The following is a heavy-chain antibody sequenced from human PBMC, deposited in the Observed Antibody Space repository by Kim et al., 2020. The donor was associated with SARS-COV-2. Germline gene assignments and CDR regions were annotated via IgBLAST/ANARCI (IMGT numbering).Heavy chain of an antibody. J-gene: IGHJ6*02. CDR3: ARGKVRGVLNYYYYGMDV. D-gene: IGHD3-10*01. CDR2: INHSGST. V-gene: IGHV4-34*01. CDR1: GGSFSGYY. Sequence: SETLSLTCAVYGGSFSGYYWSWIRQPPGKGLEWIGEINHSGSTNYNPSLKSRVTISVDTSKNQFSLKLSSVTAADTAVYYCARGKVRGVLNYYYYGMDVWGQGTTVTVSS.